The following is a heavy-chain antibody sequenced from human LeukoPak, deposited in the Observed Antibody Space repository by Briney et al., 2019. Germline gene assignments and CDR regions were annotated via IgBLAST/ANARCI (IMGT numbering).Heavy chain of an antibody. CDR1: DGFITNYY. V-gene: IGHV4-59*01. D-gene: IGHD6-19*01. J-gene: IGHJ3*02. CDR2: VHYSGTT. Sequence: SETLSLTCTVSDGFITNYYWSWVRQPPGKGLEFIGYVHYSGTTNYNPSLRSRVTISVDTSKNQFSLKLSSVTAADTAVYYCARSNFMAGDSFDIWGQGTMVTVSS. CDR3: ARSNFMAGDSFDI.